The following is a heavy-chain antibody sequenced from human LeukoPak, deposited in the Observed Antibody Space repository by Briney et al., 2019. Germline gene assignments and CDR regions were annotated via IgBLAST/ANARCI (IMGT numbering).Heavy chain of an antibody. V-gene: IGHV1-18*01. CDR1: GYTFTSYG. CDR2: ISAYNGNT. D-gene: IGHD6-19*01. J-gene: IGHJ3*01. CDR3: ARMHSSGWPLDAFDF. Sequence: ASVKVSCKASGYTFTSYGISWVRQAPGQGLEWMGRISAYNGNTNYAQKLQGRVTMTTDTSTSTAYMELRSLRSDDTAVYYCARMHSSGWPLDAFDFWGQGTMVTVSS.